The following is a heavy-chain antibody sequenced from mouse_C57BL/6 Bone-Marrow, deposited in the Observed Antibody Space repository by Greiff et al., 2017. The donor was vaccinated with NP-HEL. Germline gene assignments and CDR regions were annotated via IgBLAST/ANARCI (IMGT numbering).Heavy chain of an antibody. J-gene: IGHJ4*01. D-gene: IGHD1-1*01. CDR2: IRNKANGYTT. V-gene: IGHV7-3*01. CDR1: GFTFTDYY. CDR3: ARYISPLFITTVVALYYYAMDY. Sequence: EVKLQESGGGLVQPGGSLSLSCAASGFTFTDYYMSWVRQPPGKALEWLGFIRNKANGYTTEYSASVKGRFTISRDNSQSILYLQMNALRAEDSATYYCARYISPLFITTVVALYYYAMDYWGQGTSVTVSS.